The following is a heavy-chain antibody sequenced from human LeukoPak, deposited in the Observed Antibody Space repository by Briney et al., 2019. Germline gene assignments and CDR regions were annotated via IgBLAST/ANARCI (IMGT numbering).Heavy chain of an antibody. J-gene: IGHJ5*02. CDR1: GGSISSGSYY. V-gene: IGHV4-61*02. CDR3: ARSPYSGSYAFDP. CDR2: IYTSGST. D-gene: IGHD1-26*01. Sequence: SETLSLTCTVSGGSISSGSYYWSWIRQPAGKGLEWIGRIYTSGSTNYNPSLKSRVTISVDTSKNQFSLKVSSVTAADTAVYYCARSPYSGSYAFDPWGQGTLVTVSS.